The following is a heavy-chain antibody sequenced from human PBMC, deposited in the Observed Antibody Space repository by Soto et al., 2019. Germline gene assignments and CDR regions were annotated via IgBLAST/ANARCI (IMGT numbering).Heavy chain of an antibody. Sequence: GGSLRLSCAASGFTFSSYGMDWVRQAPGEGLEWVSYIASTSTTTYYADSVKGRFTISRDNAKNSLFPQMNSLRDEDTAVYYCARAALYGYDYWGQGTLVTVSS. CDR3: ARAALYGYDY. J-gene: IGHJ4*02. CDR2: IASTSTTT. V-gene: IGHV3-48*02. D-gene: IGHD4-17*01. CDR1: GFTFSSYG.